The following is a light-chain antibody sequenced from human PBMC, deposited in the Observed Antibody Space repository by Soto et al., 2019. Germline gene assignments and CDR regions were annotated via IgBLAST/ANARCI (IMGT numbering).Light chain of an antibody. V-gene: IGKV1-5*03. J-gene: IGKJ1*01. CDR3: QHMAT. CDR1: QTISSS. Sequence: DIQMTQSPSTLSASVGDRVTITCRASQTISSSLAWYQQKPGKAPKPLIYRASSLESGVPSRFGGSGSGTEFTLTIISLQPDDFATYFCQHMATFGQGTKVEIK. CDR2: RAS.